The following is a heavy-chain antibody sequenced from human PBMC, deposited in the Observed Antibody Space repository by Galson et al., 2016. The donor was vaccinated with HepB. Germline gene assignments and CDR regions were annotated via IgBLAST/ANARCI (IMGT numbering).Heavy chain of an antibody. CDR1: GLTFSSHG. J-gene: IGHJ4*02. CDR3: AREGADISVAATAYDY. D-gene: IGHD6-19*01. V-gene: IGHV3-33*01. Sequence: SQRLPCAAPGLTFSSHGLPRVRQAPGPGLEWVEGTWDDGSTKYSADSAKGRFTISRDNSKNTQYLQMNSLRAEDTAVYYCAREGADISVAATAYDYWGQGTLVTVSS. CDR2: TWDDGSTK.